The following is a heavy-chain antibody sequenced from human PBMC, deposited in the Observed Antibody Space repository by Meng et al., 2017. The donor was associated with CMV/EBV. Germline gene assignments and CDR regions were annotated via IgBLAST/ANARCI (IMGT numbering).Heavy chain of an antibody. CDR2: ISYDGSNK. CDR3: AREPVSSY. D-gene: IGHD3-16*01. Sequence: GGSLRLSCAASGFTFSSYAMHWVRQAPGKGLEWVAVISYDGSNKYYADSVKGRFTISRDNAKNSLYLQMNSLRAEDTAVYYCAREPVSSYWGQGTLVTVSS. CDR1: GFTFSSYA. J-gene: IGHJ4*02. V-gene: IGHV3-30-3*01.